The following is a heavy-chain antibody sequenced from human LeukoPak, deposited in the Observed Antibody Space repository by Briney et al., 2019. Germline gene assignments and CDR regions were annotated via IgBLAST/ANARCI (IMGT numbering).Heavy chain of an antibody. CDR1: GGSISSSNW. V-gene: IGHV4-4*02. Sequence: SGTLSLTCAVSGGSISSSNWWSWVRQPPGKGLEWIGEIYHSGSTNYNPSLKSRVTISMDTSSIRFSLRLRSVTAADTATYYCASERGFSGYTFWGQGIMVTVSS. J-gene: IGHJ4*02. CDR2: IYHSGST. CDR3: ASERGFSGYTF. D-gene: IGHD5-12*01.